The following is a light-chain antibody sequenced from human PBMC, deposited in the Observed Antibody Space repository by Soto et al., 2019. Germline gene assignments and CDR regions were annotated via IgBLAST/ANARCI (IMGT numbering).Light chain of an antibody. CDR2: AAS. V-gene: IGKV1-12*02. J-gene: IGKJ3*01. CDR3: QQANSFPFT. Sequence: DIQMTQSPSSVSASIGDRVTITCRASQIIGSWLAWYQQKPGRAPTLLIYAASSLQSGVPSRFSGSGSGTDCPLTITSLQAEDSATYYCQQANSFPFTFGPGTKVDIK. CDR1: QIIGSW.